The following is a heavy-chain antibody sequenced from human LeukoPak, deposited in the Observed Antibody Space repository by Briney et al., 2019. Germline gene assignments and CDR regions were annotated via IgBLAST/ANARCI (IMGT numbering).Heavy chain of an antibody. CDR3: ATTNVLLWFGELSKTAYFDY. CDR2: INHSRST. Sequence: PSETLSLTCAVYGGSFSGYYWSWIRQPPGKGLEWIGEINHSRSTNYNPSLKSRVTISVDTSKNQFSLKLSSVTAADTAVYYCATTNVLLWFGELSKTAYFDYWGQGTLVTVSS. CDR1: GGSFSGYY. J-gene: IGHJ4*02. V-gene: IGHV4-34*01. D-gene: IGHD3-10*01.